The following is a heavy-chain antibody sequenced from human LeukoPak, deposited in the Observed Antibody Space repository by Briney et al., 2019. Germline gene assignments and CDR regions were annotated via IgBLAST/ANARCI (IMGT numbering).Heavy chain of an antibody. V-gene: IGHV3-33*01. D-gene: IGHD1-26*01. J-gene: IGHJ4*02. CDR3: AADIAWELRGPDY. CDR2: IWYDGSNI. CDR1: GFTFSRYG. Sequence: GGSQRLSCVASGFTFSRYGMHWVRQAPGKGLEWVALIWYDGSNICYADSVKGRFTISRDNSKNTLYLQMNSLSAEDTAVYYCAADIAWELRGPDYWGQGTLVTVSS.